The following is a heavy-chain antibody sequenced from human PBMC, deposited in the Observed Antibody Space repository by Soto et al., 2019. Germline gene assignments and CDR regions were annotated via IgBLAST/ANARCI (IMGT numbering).Heavy chain of an antibody. CDR2: ISGSGGST. CDR1: GFTFSSYA. CDR3: AKAIPSSGYYYWYYYGMDV. D-gene: IGHD3-22*01. J-gene: IGHJ6*02. Sequence: PGGSLRLSCAASGFTFSSYAMSWVRQAPGKGLEWVSAISGSGGSTYYADYVKGRFTISRDNSKNTLYLQMNSLRAEDTAVYYCAKAIPSSGYYYWYYYGMDVWGQGTTVTVSS. V-gene: IGHV3-23*01.